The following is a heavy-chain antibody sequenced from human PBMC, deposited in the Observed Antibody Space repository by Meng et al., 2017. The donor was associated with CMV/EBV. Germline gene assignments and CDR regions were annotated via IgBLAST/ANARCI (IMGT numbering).Heavy chain of an antibody. Sequence: ASVKVSCKASGYTFTGYYVHWVRQAPGQGLEWLGWINPNSGGTNYAQKFQGRVTMTRDTSMSTAYMELSSLRSEDTAVYYCARGGYYDSSGYYSGMDVWGQGTTVTVSS. D-gene: IGHD3-22*01. CDR3: ARGGYYDSSGYYSGMDV. CDR1: GYTFTGYY. J-gene: IGHJ6*02. CDR2: INPNSGGT. V-gene: IGHV1-2*02.